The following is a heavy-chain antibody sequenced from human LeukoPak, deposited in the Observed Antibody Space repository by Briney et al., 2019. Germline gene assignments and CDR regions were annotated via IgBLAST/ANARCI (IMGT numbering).Heavy chain of an antibody. D-gene: IGHD3-10*01. CDR2: FDPEDGET. CDR1: GYTLTDLS. V-gene: IGHV1-24*01. CDR3: ATVVRGVISWFDP. J-gene: IGHJ5*02. Sequence: GASVKVSCKASGYTLTDLSMHWVRQAPGKELEWMGGFDPEDGETIYAQKFQGRVTMAEDTSTDIAYMELSSLRSEDTAVYYCATVVRGVISWFDPWGQGTLVTVSS.